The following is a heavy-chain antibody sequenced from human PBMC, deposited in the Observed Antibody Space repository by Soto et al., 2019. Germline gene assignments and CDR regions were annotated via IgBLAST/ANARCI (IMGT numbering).Heavy chain of an antibody. D-gene: IGHD1-26*01. CDR2: AYYSGST. J-gene: IGHJ1*01. Sequence: QLQLQESGPGLVKPSETLSLTCSVSGASISSRSYHWDWIRQAPGKGPEWIGSAYYSGSTYYNQSLESRGTISVDTSKNQFSLKLNSVTAADTAVYYCARRVGAVPSQDWGQGTLVTVSS. V-gene: IGHV4-39*01. CDR3: ARRVGAVPSQD. CDR1: GASISSRSYH.